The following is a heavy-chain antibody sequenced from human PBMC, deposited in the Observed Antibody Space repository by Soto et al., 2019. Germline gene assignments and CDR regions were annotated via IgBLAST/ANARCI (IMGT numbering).Heavy chain of an antibody. Sequence: SETLSLTCTVPGGSISPYFWIWIRQPAGWGLYWIGRIYYTGSTHYNPSLKSRLTMSLDTSRNQFSLRLGSVTAADTAVYYCAREGGYFDSSGSGVYHYHGVDVWGQGTTVTVSS. CDR2: IYYTGST. CDR3: AREGGYFDSSGSGVYHYHGVDV. J-gene: IGHJ6*02. D-gene: IGHD3-22*01. CDR1: GGSISPYF. V-gene: IGHV4-4*07.